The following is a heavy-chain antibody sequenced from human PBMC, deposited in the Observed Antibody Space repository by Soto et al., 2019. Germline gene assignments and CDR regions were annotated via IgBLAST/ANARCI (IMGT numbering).Heavy chain of an antibody. V-gene: IGHV4-39*01. Sequence: SETLSLTCTVSGGSISSSSYYWGWIRQPPGKGLEWIGSIYYSGSTYYNPSLKSRVTISVDTSKNQFSLKLSSVTAADTAVYYCARNYDYSNYPFDYWGQGTLVTVSS. CDR2: IYYSGST. CDR1: GGSISSSSYY. D-gene: IGHD4-4*01. J-gene: IGHJ4*02. CDR3: ARNYDYSNYPFDY.